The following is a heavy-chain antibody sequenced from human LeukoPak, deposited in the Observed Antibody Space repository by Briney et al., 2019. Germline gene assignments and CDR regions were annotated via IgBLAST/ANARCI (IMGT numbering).Heavy chain of an antibody. D-gene: IGHD3-10*01. CDR1: GGSISTYY. Sequence: KSSETLSLTCTVSGGSISTYYWTWIRQPPGKGLEWIGHVLYSGRTTYNPSLKSRVTMSADPSKNQFSLKLDSVTAADTAVYFCARHYPSGTYPLDYWGQGTLVTVSS. CDR3: ARHYPSGTYPLDY. V-gene: IGHV4-59*08. J-gene: IGHJ4*02. CDR2: VLYSGRT.